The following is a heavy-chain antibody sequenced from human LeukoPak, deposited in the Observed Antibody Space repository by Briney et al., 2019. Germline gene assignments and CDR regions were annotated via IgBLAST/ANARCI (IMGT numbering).Heavy chain of an antibody. V-gene: IGHV3-15*01. Sequence: GGSLRLSCAASGFSFSNAWMSWVRQAPGMGLEWVGRIKSKTDGGIADYAAPVKGRFTISRDDSKNMLYLQMNSPRPEDTAVYYCATDLPIPNDWSGDFWGAFDIWGQGTMVTVSS. CDR3: ATDLPIPNDWSGDFWGAFDI. CDR1: GFSFSNAW. D-gene: IGHD3-3*01. CDR2: IKSKTDGGIA. J-gene: IGHJ3*02.